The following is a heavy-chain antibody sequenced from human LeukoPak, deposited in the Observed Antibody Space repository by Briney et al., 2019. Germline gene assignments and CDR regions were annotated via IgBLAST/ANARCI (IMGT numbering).Heavy chain of an antibody. V-gene: IGHV4-34*01. D-gene: IGHD2-8*01. CDR1: GGSFSGYY. CDR2: INHSGST. Sequence: SETLSLTCAVYGGSFSGYYWSWIRQPPGKGLEWIGEINHSGSTNYNPSLKSRVTISVDTSKNQFSLKLSSVTAADTAVYYCARAGTNGVYWYFDLWGRGTLVTVSS. CDR3: ARAGTNGVYWYFDL. J-gene: IGHJ2*01.